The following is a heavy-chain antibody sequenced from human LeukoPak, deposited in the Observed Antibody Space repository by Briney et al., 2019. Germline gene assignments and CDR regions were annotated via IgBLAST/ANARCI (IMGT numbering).Heavy chain of an antibody. CDR1: GFIFSSYS. V-gene: IGHV3-21*01. CDR3: ARGGFGPVDY. CDR2: ISSSSSYI. D-gene: IGHD3-10*01. Sequence: GGPLRLSCAASGFIFSSYSMNWVRQAPGKGLEWVSTISSSSSYIYYADSVKGRFTISRDNAKNSLYLQMNSLRAEDTAVYYCARGGFGPVDYWGQGTLVTVSS. J-gene: IGHJ4*02.